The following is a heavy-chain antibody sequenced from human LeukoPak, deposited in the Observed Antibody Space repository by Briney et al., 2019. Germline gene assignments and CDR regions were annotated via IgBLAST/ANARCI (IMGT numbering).Heavy chain of an antibody. CDR2: INHSGST. Sequence: PSETLSLTCAVYGGSFSGYYWSWIRQPPGKGLEWIGEINHSGSTNYNPSLKSRVTIPVDTSKNQFSLKLSSVTAADAAVYYCARGPPYCGGDCYSSFDHWGQGTLVTVSS. V-gene: IGHV4-34*01. D-gene: IGHD2-21*02. J-gene: IGHJ4*02. CDR1: GGSFSGYY. CDR3: ARGPPYCGGDCYSSFDH.